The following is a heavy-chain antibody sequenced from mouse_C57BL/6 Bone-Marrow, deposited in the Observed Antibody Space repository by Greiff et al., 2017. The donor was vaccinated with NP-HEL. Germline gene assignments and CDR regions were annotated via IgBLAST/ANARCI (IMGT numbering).Heavy chain of an antibody. J-gene: IGHJ3*01. Sequence: VQLQQSGAELVMPGASVKLSCKASGYTFTSYWMHWVKQRPGQGLEWIGEIDPSDSYTNYNQKFKGKATLTVDKSSSTAYMQLSSLTSENSAVDYCASDDYDDGLGFAFWGQGTLVTVSA. CDR1: GYTFTSYW. CDR2: IDPSDSYT. D-gene: IGHD2-4*01. V-gene: IGHV1-69*01. CDR3: ASDDYDDGLGFAF.